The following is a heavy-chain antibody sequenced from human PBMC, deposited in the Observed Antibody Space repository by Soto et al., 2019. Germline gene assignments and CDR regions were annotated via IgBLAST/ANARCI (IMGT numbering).Heavy chain of an antibody. CDR1: GGSVSSGSYY. V-gene: IGHV4-61*01. J-gene: IGHJ5*02. Sequence: QVQLQESGPGLVKPSETLSLTCTVSGGSVSSGSYYWSWIRHPPGKGLEWIGYIYYSGSTNFNTLLKRRVTISVDTSKNQFSLKLSSVTAAATAVYYCASPLWVPAAMGWFEPWGQGTLVTVSS. CDR2: IYYSGST. D-gene: IGHD2-2*01. CDR3: ASPLWVPAAMGWFEP.